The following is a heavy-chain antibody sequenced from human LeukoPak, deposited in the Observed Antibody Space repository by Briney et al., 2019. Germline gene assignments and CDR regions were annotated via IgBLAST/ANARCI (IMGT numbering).Heavy chain of an antibody. CDR3: AKEVWFGELLFHYFDY. D-gene: IGHD3-10*01. J-gene: IGHJ4*02. CDR2: ISGSGGST. V-gene: IGHV3-23*01. Sequence: GGSLRLSCAASGFTFSSYAMSWVRQAPGKGLGWVSAISGSGGSTYYADSVKGRFAISRDNSKNTLYLQMNSLRAEDTAVYYCAKEVWFGELLFHYFDYWGQGTLVTVSS. CDR1: GFTFSSYA.